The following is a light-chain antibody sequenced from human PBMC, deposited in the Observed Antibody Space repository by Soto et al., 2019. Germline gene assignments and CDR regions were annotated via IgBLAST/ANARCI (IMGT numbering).Light chain of an antibody. Sequence: EIVMTQSPATLSVSPGERATLSCRASQSVSSNLAWYQQKLGQAPRLLIYGASTSATGIPARFSGSGSGTEFTLTISRLQSEDFAVYYCQQYNNWSPFTFGPGTKVDIK. CDR2: GAS. CDR3: QQYNNWSPFT. J-gene: IGKJ3*01. V-gene: IGKV3-15*01. CDR1: QSVSSN.